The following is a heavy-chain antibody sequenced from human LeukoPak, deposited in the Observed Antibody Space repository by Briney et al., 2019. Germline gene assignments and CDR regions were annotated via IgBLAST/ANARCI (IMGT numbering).Heavy chain of an antibody. CDR2: IKSKTDGGTT. Sequence: GGSLRLSCAASGFTFNNAWMSWVRQAPGKGLEWVGRIKSKTDGGTTDYAAPVKGRFTTSRDDSKNTLYLQMNSLKSEDTAVYYCTTIRGFCSGRSCLGYWGQGTLVTVSS. CDR3: TTIRGFCSGRSCLGY. D-gene: IGHD2-15*01. J-gene: IGHJ4*02. V-gene: IGHV3-15*01. CDR1: GFTFNNAW.